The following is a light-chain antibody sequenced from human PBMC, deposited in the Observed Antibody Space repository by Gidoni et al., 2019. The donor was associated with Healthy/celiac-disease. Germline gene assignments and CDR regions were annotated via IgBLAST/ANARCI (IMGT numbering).Light chain of an antibody. V-gene: IGKV3-20*01. CDR1: QSGSSSY. Sequence: ELVLPQSPGTLSLSPGERATLSSRASQSGSSSYLAWYQQKPGQAPRLLIYGASSRATGIPDRFSGSGSETDLTLTISRLEAEDFAVYYWQQNGSSPRTFGQGTKVEIK. J-gene: IGKJ1*01. CDR3: QQNGSSPRT. CDR2: GAS.